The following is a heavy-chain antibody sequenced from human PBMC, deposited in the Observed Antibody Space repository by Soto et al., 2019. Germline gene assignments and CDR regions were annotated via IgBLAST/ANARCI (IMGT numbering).Heavy chain of an antibody. D-gene: IGHD3-22*01. CDR1: GFTFSGSA. Sequence: EVQLVESGGGLVQPGGSLKLSCAASGFTFSGSAMHWVRQASGKGLEWVGRIRSKANSYATAYAASVKGRFTISRDDSENTAYLQMNSLKTEDTAVYYCTAPYYYDSSAQGYWGQGTLVTVSS. V-gene: IGHV3-73*01. CDR2: IRSKANSYAT. J-gene: IGHJ4*02. CDR3: TAPYYYDSSAQGY.